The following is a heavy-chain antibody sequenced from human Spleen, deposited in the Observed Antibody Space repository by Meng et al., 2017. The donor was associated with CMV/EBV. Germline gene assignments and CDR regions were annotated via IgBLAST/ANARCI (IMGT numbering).Heavy chain of an antibody. Sequence: VAGGSISSVSCWSWERQAPGKELEWIREIYRSKKTNYDSALKRLITISIDSTKNQFSQKLSSVTAADTAVYYCARDPGIAARFFDYWGQGTLVTVSS. D-gene: IGHD6-6*01. J-gene: IGHJ4*02. CDR3: ARDPGIAARFFDY. CDR1: GGSISSVSC. CDR2: IYRSKKT. V-gene: IGHV4-4*02.